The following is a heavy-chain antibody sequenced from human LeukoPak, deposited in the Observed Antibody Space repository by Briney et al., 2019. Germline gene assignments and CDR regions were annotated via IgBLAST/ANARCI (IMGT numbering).Heavy chain of an antibody. J-gene: IGHJ5*02. V-gene: IGHV4-39*07. CDR1: GGSISSSSYY. CDR3: ARGMGYCSGGSCYSTPNLHSYNWFDP. Sequence: PSETLSLTCTVSGGSISSSSYYWGWIRQPPGKGLEWIGEINHSGSTNYNPSLKSRVTISVDTSKNQFSLKLSSVTAADTAVYYCARGMGYCSGGSCYSTPNLHSYNWFDPWGQGTLVTVSS. D-gene: IGHD2-15*01. CDR2: INHSGST.